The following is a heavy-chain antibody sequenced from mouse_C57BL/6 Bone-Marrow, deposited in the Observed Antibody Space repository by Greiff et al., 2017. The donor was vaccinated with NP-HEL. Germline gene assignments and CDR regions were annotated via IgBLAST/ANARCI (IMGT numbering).Heavy chain of an antibody. CDR2: IYPGSGNT. J-gene: IGHJ2*01. D-gene: IGHD1-1*01. CDR3: ARWDLLLRYVDY. Sequence: VKLSCKASGYTFTDYYINWVKQRPGQGLEWIARIYPGSGNTYYNEKFKGKATLTAEKSSSTAYMQLSSLTSEDSAVYFCARWDLLLRYVDYWGQGTTLTVSS. CDR1: GYTFTDYY. V-gene: IGHV1-76*01.